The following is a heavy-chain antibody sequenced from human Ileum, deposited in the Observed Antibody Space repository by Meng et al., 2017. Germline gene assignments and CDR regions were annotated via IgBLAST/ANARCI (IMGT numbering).Heavy chain of an antibody. CDR3: ARVAVSGDYVDY. J-gene: IGHJ4*02. Sequence: ASVTVSCKASGYTFTGYYIHWVRQAPGQGLEWMGWINTKPGLTNYARSFQGRVTMTSDTSINTAYMELSRLRSDDPAVYYCARVAVSGDYVDYWGQGTLVTVSS. D-gene: IGHD4-17*01. CDR2: INTKPGLT. V-gene: IGHV1-2*02. CDR1: GYTFTGYY.